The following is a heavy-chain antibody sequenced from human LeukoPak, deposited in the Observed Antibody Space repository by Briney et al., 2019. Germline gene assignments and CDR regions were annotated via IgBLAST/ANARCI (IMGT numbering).Heavy chain of an antibody. CDR3: ARGGYCSSTSCPSPNDY. V-gene: IGHV4-39*01. Sequence: SETLSLTCTVSGGSISSSSYYWGWIRQPPGKGLEWIGSIYYSGSTYYNPSLKSRVTISVDTSKNQFSLKLSSVTAADTAVYYCARGGYCSSTSCPSPNDYWGQGTLVTVSS. J-gene: IGHJ4*02. D-gene: IGHD2-2*01. CDR1: GGSISSSSYY. CDR2: IYYSGST.